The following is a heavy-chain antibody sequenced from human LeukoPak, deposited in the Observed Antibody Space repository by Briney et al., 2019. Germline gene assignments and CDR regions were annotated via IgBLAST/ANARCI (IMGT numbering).Heavy chain of an antibody. J-gene: IGHJ4*02. CDR1: EFTFSSYW. CDR3: ARGDPAGNFDY. V-gene: IGHV3-74*01. CDR2: INWYGSSS. D-gene: IGHD6-13*01. Sequence: GGSLRLSCAASEFTFSSYWMHWVRQAPGKGLVGVSLINWYGSSSSYEDSVKCRFNISRENAMNTLFLQMNSLRAEDTAVYYCARGDPAGNFDYWGQGTLVTVSS.